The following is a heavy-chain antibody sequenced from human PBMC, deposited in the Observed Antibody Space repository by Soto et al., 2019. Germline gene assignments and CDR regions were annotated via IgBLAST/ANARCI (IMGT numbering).Heavy chain of an antibody. D-gene: IGHD2-15*01. J-gene: IGHJ4*02. V-gene: IGHV3-73*01. CDR3: TRRHCSSGGCYSDFDY. Sequence: VGSLRLSLAASRFTLSGFDIHWVRRTSLEGLEWVGRIKTKADNYATAFAASLKGRFAISRDDSKNTAYLEMNSLKTEDTAVYYCTRRHCSSGGCYSDFDYWGQGALVTVSS. CDR2: IKTKADNYAT. CDR1: RFTLSGFD.